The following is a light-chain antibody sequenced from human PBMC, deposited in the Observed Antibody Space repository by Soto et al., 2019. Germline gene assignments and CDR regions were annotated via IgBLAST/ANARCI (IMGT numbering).Light chain of an antibody. V-gene: IGLV2-14*01. CDR2: DVS. Sequence: QSALTQPASVSGSPGQSITISCTETSSDVGGYNYVSWYQQHPGKAPKLMIYDVSNRPSGVSNRFSGSKSGNTASLTISGLQAEDEADYYCSSYTSSSIPYVFGTGTKVTVL. CDR3: SSYTSSSIPYV. J-gene: IGLJ1*01. CDR1: SSDVGGYNY.